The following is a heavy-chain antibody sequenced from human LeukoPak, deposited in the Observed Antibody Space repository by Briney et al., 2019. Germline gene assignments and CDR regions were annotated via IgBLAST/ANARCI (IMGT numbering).Heavy chain of an antibody. Sequence: SETLSLTCAVYGGSFSGYYWSWIRQPPGKGLEWIGEINHSGSTNYNPSLKSRVTIPVDTSKNQFSLKLSSVTAADTAVYYCARRRGYSYGYTVRGWYFDLWGRGTLVTVSS. CDR3: ARRRGYSYGYTVRGWYFDL. CDR1: GGSFSGYY. D-gene: IGHD5-18*01. CDR2: INHSGST. V-gene: IGHV4-34*01. J-gene: IGHJ2*01.